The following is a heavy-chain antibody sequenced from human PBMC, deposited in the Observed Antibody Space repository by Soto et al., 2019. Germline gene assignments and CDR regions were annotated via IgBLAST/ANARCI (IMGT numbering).Heavy chain of an antibody. CDR3: ARDYYDSSGYYYYYYGMDV. D-gene: IGHD3-22*01. CDR2: IYYSGST. CDR1: GGSISSGDYY. V-gene: IGHV4-30-4*01. J-gene: IGHJ6*02. Sequence: SETLSLTCTVSGGSISSGDYYWSWIRQPPGKGLEWIGYIYYSGSTYYNPSPKSRVTISVDTSKNQFSLKLSSVTAADTAVYYCARDYYDSSGYYYYYYGMDVWGQGTTVTVSS.